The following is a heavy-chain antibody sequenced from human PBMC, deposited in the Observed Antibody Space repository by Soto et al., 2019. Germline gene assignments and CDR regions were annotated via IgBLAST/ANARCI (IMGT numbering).Heavy chain of an antibody. CDR3: ARDRGTMVRGVMDY. D-gene: IGHD3-10*01. V-gene: IGHV3-21*01. Sequence: EVQLVESGGGLVKPGGSLRLSCAASGFTFSSYSMNWVRQAPGKGLEWVSSISSSSSYIYYADSLKGRFTISRDNAKNSLYLQMNSLRAEDTAVYYCARDRGTMVRGVMDYWGQGTLVTVSS. J-gene: IGHJ4*02. CDR1: GFTFSSYS. CDR2: ISSSSSYI.